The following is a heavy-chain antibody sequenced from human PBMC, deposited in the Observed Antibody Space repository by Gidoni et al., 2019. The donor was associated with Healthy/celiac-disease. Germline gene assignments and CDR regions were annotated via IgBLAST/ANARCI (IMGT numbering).Heavy chain of an antibody. Sequence: QVQLQESGPGLVKPSQTLSLTCTVSGGSISSGDYYWSWIRQHPGKGLEWIGYIYYSGSTYYNPSLKSRVTISVDTSKNQFSLKLSSVTAADTAVYYCARDEGGWFGARGRWFDPWGQGTLVTVSS. D-gene: IGHD3-10*01. CDR2: IYYSGST. CDR3: ARDEGGWFGARGRWFDP. J-gene: IGHJ5*02. CDR1: GGSISSGDYY. V-gene: IGHV4-30-4*01.